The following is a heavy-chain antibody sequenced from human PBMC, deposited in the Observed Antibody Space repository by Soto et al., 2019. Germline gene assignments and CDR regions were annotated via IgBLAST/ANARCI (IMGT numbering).Heavy chain of an antibody. CDR3: ARRARPDFYYMDV. CDR1: GFTLSGYA. CDR2: ISSNGVGT. Sequence: PGGSLRLSCAASGFTLSGYAMYWVRQAPGKGLEYVSGISSNGVGTYYANSVQGRFTISRDNSKNTVYLQMGSLRPEDMAVYYCARRARPDFYYMDVWGKGTTVPVSS. D-gene: IGHD6-6*01. V-gene: IGHV3-64*01. J-gene: IGHJ6*03.